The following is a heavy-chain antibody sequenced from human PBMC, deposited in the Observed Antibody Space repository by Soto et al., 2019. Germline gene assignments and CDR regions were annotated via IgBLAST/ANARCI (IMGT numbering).Heavy chain of an antibody. Sequence: GGSLRLSCAASGFTFSSYGMHWVRQAPGKGLEWVAVISYDGSNKYYADSVKGRFTISRDNSKNTLYLQMNSLRAEDTAVYYCAKDFLPAAIGDFDYWGQGTLVTVSS. CDR1: GFTFSSYG. V-gene: IGHV3-30*18. CDR3: AKDFLPAAIGDFDY. J-gene: IGHJ4*02. CDR2: ISYDGSNK. D-gene: IGHD2-2*01.